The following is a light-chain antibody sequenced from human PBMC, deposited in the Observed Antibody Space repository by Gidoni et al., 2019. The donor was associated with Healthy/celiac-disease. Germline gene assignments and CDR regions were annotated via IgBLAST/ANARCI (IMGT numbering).Light chain of an antibody. CDR2: KVF. CDR3: MQGTHWPPS. J-gene: IGKJ2*01. Sequence: VVMSQFLLSLPVTPGQTASIPCRSSQRLLYSDGSTYLNWYQQRTGQSPRRQIYKVFNRDDGVPDRFSGSVSGTDVELKICRVEAEEVGVYYCMQGTHWPPSFGQGTKLEIK. CDR1: QRLLYSDGSTY. V-gene: IGKV2-30*01.